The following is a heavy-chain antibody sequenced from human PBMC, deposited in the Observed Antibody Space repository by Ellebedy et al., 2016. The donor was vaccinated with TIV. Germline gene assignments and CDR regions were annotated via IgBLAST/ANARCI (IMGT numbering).Heavy chain of an antibody. CDR1: GYTFTGYY. CDR2: ISPNTGVT. V-gene: IGHV1-2*02. J-gene: IGHJ5*02. D-gene: IGHD3-10*01. Sequence: AASVKVSCKASGYTFTGYYMHWVRQAPGQGLEWLGWISPNTGVTHFAQKFQGRVTVTRDTSINTVYMELSGLRSADTAVYYCARSSGFYGAGTDYWFDPWGQGTLVTVSS. CDR3: ARSSGFYGAGTDYWFDP.